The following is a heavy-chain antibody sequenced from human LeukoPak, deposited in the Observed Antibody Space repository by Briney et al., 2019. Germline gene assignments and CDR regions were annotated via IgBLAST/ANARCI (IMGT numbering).Heavy chain of an antibody. CDR3: AKRGSTTYHFDS. CDR1: GFTFSSFA. J-gene: IGHJ4*02. CDR2: ISGNGVGT. D-gene: IGHD2-2*01. Sequence: GGSLRLSCAASGFTFSSFAMRWVRQAPGKGLEWASSISGNGVGTYYADSVKGRFAISRDNSKNSLSLQMNSLRVEDTAVYYCAKRGSTTYHFDSWGQGTLVTVSS. V-gene: IGHV3-23*01.